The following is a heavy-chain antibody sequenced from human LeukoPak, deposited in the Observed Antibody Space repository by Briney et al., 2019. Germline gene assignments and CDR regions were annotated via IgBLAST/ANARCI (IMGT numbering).Heavy chain of an antibody. V-gene: IGHV6-1*01. CDR2: TYYKSKWYN. J-gene: IGHJ4*02. Sequence: SQTLSLTCAISGDSVSSNSAAWSWIRQSPSRGLEWLGRTYYKSKWYNEYAVSVKSRITINPDTAKNQLSLQLNSVTPEDTAVYYCARSHYGNTYFGYWGQGTLVTASS. CDR1: GDSVSSNSAA. D-gene: IGHD1/OR15-1a*01. CDR3: ARSHYGNTYFGY.